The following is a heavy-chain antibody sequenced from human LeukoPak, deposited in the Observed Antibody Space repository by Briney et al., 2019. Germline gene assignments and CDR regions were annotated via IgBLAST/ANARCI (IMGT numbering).Heavy chain of an antibody. CDR2: IKQDGTEK. CDR1: GFTLSTYW. D-gene: IGHD3-3*01. Sequence: PGGSLRLSCAASGFTLSTYWMSWVRQVPGKGLEWVANIKQDGTEKYYVDSVKGRFTISRDNAKNSLYLQMNSLRADDTAVYYCARITILGGGQGTMVTVSS. J-gene: IGHJ3*01. V-gene: IGHV3-7*01. CDR3: ARITILG.